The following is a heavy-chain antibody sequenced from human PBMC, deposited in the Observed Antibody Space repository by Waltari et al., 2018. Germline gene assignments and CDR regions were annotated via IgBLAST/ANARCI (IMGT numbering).Heavy chain of an antibody. CDR1: GGPISSDLHY. CDR3: ASFGSHSY. D-gene: IGHD3-10*01. J-gene: IGHJ4*02. Sequence: QVQLQESGPGLVKPSQTLSLPCTAPGGPISSDLHYWTWLRPPAGKGLEWIGRTRTSGSTYYNPSLKSRLTISVDRSRNQFSLKLSSVTAADTAVYYCASFGSHSYWGQGTLVTVSS. CDR2: TRTSGST. V-gene: IGHV4-61*02.